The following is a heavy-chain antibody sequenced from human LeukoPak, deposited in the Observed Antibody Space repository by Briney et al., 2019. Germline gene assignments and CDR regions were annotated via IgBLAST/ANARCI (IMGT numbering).Heavy chain of an antibody. CDR2: ISGSGGST. J-gene: IGHJ4*02. Sequence: GGSLRLSCAASGFTFSSYAMSWVRQAPGKGLEWVSAISGSGGSTYYADSVKGRFTISRDDSRNTLYLQMNSLRAEDTAVYYCAKGLYYGSGSYGPHDYWGQGTLVTVSS. D-gene: IGHD3-10*01. CDR1: GFTFSSYA. CDR3: AKGLYYGSGSYGPHDY. V-gene: IGHV3-23*01.